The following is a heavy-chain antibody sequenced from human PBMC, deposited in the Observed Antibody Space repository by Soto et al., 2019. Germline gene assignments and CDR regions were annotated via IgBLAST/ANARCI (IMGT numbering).Heavy chain of an antibody. CDR1: GFTFSSYS. CDR3: ARGHDYGDGYNWFDP. D-gene: IGHD4-17*01. V-gene: IGHV3-21*01. CDR2: ISSSSSYI. Sequence: PGGSLRLSCAASGFTFSSYSMNWVRQAPGKGLEWVSSISSSSSYIYYADSVKGRFTISRDNAKNSLYLQMNSLRAEDTSLYYCARGHDYGDGYNWFDPWGQGTLVTVSS. J-gene: IGHJ5*02.